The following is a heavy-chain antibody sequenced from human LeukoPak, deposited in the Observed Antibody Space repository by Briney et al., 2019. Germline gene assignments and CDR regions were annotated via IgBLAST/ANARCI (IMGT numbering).Heavy chain of an antibody. CDR2: ISGSGGST. J-gene: IGHJ4*02. CDR3: AKGGRFLEWYDY. V-gene: IGHV3-23*01. Sequence: GGSLRLSCAASGFTFSSYWMSWVRQAPGKGLEWVSAISGSGGSTYYADSVKGRFTISRDNSNNTLYLQMNSLRAEDTAVYYCAKGGRFLEWYDYWGQGTLVTVSS. D-gene: IGHD3-3*01. CDR1: GFTFSSYW.